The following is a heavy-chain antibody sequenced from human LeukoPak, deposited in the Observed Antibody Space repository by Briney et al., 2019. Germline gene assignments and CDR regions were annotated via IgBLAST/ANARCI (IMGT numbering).Heavy chain of an antibody. CDR1: GGTFTSYT. D-gene: IGHD2-2*01. J-gene: IGHJ4*02. CDR3: AILREDCSSTSCLDY. V-gene: IGHV1-69*02. CDR2: IIPILGIA. Sequence: ASVKVSCKASGGTFTSYTISWVRQAPGQGREWRGRIIPILGIANYAQKFQGRVTITADKSTSTVYMELSSLRSEDTAVYYCAILREDCSSTSCLDYWGQGTLVTVSS.